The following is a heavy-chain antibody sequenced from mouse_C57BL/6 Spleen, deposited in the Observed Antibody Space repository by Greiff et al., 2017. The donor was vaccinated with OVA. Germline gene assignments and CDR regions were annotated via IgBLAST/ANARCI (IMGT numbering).Heavy chain of an antibody. V-gene: IGHV1-59*01. Sequence: QVQLQQPGAELVRPGTSVKLSCKASGYTFTSYWMHWVKQRPGQGLEWIGVIDTSDSYTNYNQKFKGKATLTVDTSSSTAYMQLSSLTSEDSAVYYCAREAYGSSYDYWGQGTTLTVSS. D-gene: IGHD1-1*01. CDR3: AREAYGSSYDY. CDR1: GYTFTSYW. J-gene: IGHJ2*01. CDR2: IDTSDSYT.